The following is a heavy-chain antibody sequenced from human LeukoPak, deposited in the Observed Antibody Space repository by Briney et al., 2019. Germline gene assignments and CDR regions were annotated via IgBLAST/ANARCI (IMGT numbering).Heavy chain of an antibody. V-gene: IGHV3-23*01. CDR1: GFTFSNYA. D-gene: IGHD3-9*01. CDR3: AKDMRFDWTPYYFDY. J-gene: IGHJ4*02. CDR2: ISGSGGST. Sequence: PGGSLRLSCAASGFTFSNYAMSWVRQAPGKGLEWVSAISGSGGSTYYADSVKGRFTISRDNSKNTLYLQTNSLRAEDTAVYYCAKDMRFDWTPYYFDYWGQGTLVTVSS.